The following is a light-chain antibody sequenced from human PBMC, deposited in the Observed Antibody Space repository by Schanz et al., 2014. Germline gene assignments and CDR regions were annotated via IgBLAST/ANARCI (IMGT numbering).Light chain of an antibody. CDR2: ATS. V-gene: IGKV3-15*01. CDR3: QQYNNWPWT. CDR1: QTVSSK. Sequence: EIVMTQSPATLSVSPGERATLSCRASQTVSSKLAWYQQKPGQGTRLLIYATSTRATGIPARFSGSGSGTEFTLTISSLQSEDFAVYYCQQYNNWPWTFGQGTKVEIK. J-gene: IGKJ1*01.